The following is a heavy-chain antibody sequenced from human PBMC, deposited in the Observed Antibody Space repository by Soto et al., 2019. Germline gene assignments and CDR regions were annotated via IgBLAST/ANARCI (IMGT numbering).Heavy chain of an antibody. D-gene: IGHD3-22*01. CDR1: GFTFSDYY. CDR3: ARARDDSSGYYFDY. CDR2: ISSSSSYT. J-gene: IGHJ4*02. Sequence: GGSLRLSCAASGFTFSDYYMSWIRQAPGKGLEWVSYISSSSSYTNYADSVKGRFTISRDNAKNSLYLQMNSLRAEDTAVYYCARARDDSSGYYFDYWGQGTLVTVSS. V-gene: IGHV3-11*06.